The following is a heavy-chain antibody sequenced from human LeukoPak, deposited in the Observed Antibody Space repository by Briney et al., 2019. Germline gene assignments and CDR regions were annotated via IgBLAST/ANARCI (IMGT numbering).Heavy chain of an antibody. J-gene: IGHJ4*02. V-gene: IGHV3-30-3*01. CDR1: GFTFSSYA. CDR2: ISYDGSNK. Sequence: GRSLRLSYAASGFTFSSYAMHWVRQAPGKGLEWVAVISYDGSNKYYADSVKGRFTISRDNSKNTLYLQMNSLRAEDTAVYYCARGTQLVSDYFDYWGQGTLVTVSS. CDR3: ARGTQLVSDYFDY. D-gene: IGHD6-6*01.